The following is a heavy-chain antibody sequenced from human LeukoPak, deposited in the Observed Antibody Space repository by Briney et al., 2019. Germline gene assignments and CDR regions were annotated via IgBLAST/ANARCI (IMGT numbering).Heavy chain of an antibody. D-gene: IGHD2-2*01. CDR3: ARLTVVVPATHYYYYGMDV. CDR2: IVPSASYT. CDR1: GHSFTTYW. J-gene: IGHJ6*04. V-gene: IGHV5-10-1*01. Sequence: GLSLNISCTGPGHSFTTYWISWARQMPGKGLGWTGRIVPSASYTNYSPSFRGPVTISADKSTSTASMQWSSLKASDTAMYYCARLTVVVPATHYYYYGMDVWGKGTTVTVSS.